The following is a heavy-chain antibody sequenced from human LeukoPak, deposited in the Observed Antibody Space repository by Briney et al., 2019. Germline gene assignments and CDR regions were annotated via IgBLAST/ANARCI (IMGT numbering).Heavy chain of an antibody. Sequence: PGGSLRLSCAASGFTFSNYAMSWVRQAPGKGLEWVSVTSGSGGSTYYGDSVKGRFTISRDNSENTVYLQMNSLRAEDTAVYYCAKGGSYRSQPYFDYWGQGTPVTVSS. CDR1: GFTFSNYA. V-gene: IGHV3-23*01. CDR2: TSGSGGST. J-gene: IGHJ4*02. CDR3: AKGGSYRSQPYFDY. D-gene: IGHD3-16*02.